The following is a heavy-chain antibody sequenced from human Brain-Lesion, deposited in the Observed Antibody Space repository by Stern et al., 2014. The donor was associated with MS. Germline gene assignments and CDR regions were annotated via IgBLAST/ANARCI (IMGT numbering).Heavy chain of an antibody. D-gene: IGHD5-18*01. V-gene: IGHV3-74*02. CDR2: INGDGGRT. CDR3: ARAHVDTWDWFDP. J-gene: IGHJ5*02. CDR1: GFTFSTYW. Sequence: VQLLESGGDLVQPGGSLRLSCTASGFTFSTYWMHWVRQAPGKGLAWVSPINGDGGRTSYAGSVKGRFTISRDNAKNTLYVQMNSLRVEDTAVYYCARAHVDTWDWFDPWGQGTLVTVS.